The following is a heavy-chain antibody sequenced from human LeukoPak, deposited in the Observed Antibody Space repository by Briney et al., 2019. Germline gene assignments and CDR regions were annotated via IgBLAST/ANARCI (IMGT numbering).Heavy chain of an antibody. J-gene: IGHJ3*02. Sequence: PSETLSLTCAAYGGSFSGYYWSWIRQPPGKGLEWIGEINHSGSTNYNPSLKSRVTISVDTSKNQFSLKLSSVTAADTAVYYCASPTRSIAVAGTGAFDIWGQGTMVTVSS. CDR1: GGSFSGYY. CDR2: INHSGST. CDR3: ASPTRSIAVAGTGAFDI. V-gene: IGHV4-34*01. D-gene: IGHD6-19*01.